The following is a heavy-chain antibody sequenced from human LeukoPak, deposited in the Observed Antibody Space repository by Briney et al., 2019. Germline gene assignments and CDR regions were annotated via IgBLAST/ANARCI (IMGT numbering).Heavy chain of an antibody. CDR1: GGSFSGYY. J-gene: IGHJ4*02. V-gene: IGHV4-34*01. Sequence: SETLSLTCAVYGGSFSGYYWSWIRQPPGKGLEWIGETNHSGSTNYNPSLKSRVTISVDTSKNQFSLKLSSVTAADTAVYYCARGRGYCSSTSCSPFDYWGQGTLVTVSS. CDR2: TNHSGST. CDR3: ARGRGYCSSTSCSPFDY. D-gene: IGHD2-2*01.